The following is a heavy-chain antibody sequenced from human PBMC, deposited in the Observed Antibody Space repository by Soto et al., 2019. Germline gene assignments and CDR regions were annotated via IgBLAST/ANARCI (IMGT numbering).Heavy chain of an antibody. CDR1: GFTFSSYW. J-gene: IGHJ6*03. V-gene: IGHV3-7*01. D-gene: IGHD5-18*01. Sequence: EVQLVESGGGLVQPGGPLRLSCAASGFTFSSYWMSWVRQAPGKGLEWVANIKQDGSEKYYVDSVKGRFTISRDNAKNSLYLQMNSLRAEDTAVYYCARDPMVTVGYDYYYYMDVWGKGTTVTVSS. CDR2: IKQDGSEK. CDR3: ARDPMVTVGYDYYYYMDV.